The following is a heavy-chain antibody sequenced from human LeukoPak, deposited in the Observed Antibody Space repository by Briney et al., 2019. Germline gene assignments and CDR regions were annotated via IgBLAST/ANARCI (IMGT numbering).Heavy chain of an antibody. CDR3: AKDLYYYNRGGFDY. V-gene: IGHV3-30*18. J-gene: IGHJ4*02. D-gene: IGHD3-22*01. CDR2: ISYDGSNK. CDR1: GFTFSIYG. Sequence: PGRSLRLSCAASGFTFSIYGMHWVRQAPGKGLEWVAVISYDGSNKYYADSVKGRFTISRDNSKNTLFLQMNSLRAEDTAVYYCAKDLYYYNRGGFDYWGQGILVSVSS.